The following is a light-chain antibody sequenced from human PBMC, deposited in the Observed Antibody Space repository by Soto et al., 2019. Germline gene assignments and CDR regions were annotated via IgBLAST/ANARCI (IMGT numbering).Light chain of an antibody. J-gene: IGKJ3*01. CDR1: QSISW. V-gene: IGKV1-5*01. CDR3: QQYNSFSGVT. Sequence: DIQMTQSPSTLSASVVDTVTITCLASQSISWLAWYQQKPGKAPKLLIYAASTLQSGVPSRFSGSGSGTEFTLTISSLQPEDFATYYCQQYNSFSGVTFGPGTKVDIK. CDR2: AAS.